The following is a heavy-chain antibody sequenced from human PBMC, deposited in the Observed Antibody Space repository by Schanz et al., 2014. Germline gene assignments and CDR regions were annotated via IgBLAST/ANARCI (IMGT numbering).Heavy chain of an antibody. CDR1: GFTFSSYG. CDR3: ARDHTAESYYSAGPPIDY. Sequence: QVQLVESGGGVVQPGRSLRLSCAASGFTFSSYGMHWVRQAPGKGLEWVAVIWEDGSNKYYADSVKGRFTISRDNTKNTMFQPMNSLRGEDTAVDYGARDHTAESYYSAGPPIDYWGQGTLLTVSS. J-gene: IGHJ4*02. D-gene: IGHD1-26*01. V-gene: IGHV3-33*01. CDR2: IWEDGSNK.